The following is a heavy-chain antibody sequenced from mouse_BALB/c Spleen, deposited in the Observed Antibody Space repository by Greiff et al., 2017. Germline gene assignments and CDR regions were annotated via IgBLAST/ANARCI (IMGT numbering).Heavy chain of an antibody. CDR1: GYSITSDYA. CDR3: ARLGSFAY. D-gene: IGHD4-1*01. J-gene: IGHJ3*01. Sequence: EVQLVESGPGLVKPSQSLSLTCTVTGYSITSDYAWNWIRQFPGNKLEWMGYISYSGSTSYNPSLKSRISITRDTSKNQFFLQLNSVTTEDTATYYCARLGSFAYWGQGTLVTVSA. CDR2: ISYSGST. V-gene: IGHV3-2*02.